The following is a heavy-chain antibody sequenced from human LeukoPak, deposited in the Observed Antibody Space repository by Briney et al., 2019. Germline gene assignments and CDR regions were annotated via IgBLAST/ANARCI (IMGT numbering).Heavy chain of an antibody. CDR2: ISDSGGST. V-gene: IGHV3-23*01. CDR1: GIIFSTYA. Sequence: GGSLRLSCEFSGIIFSTYAMNWVRQAPGKGLEWVSAISDSGGSTYYAESVKGRFTVSRDDAKNSLYLQMNTLRAEDTAVYCARIDGPTVYTYYMDLWGKGTTVTVAS. CDR3: RIDGPTVYTYYMDL. D-gene: IGHD2/OR15-2a*01. J-gene: IGHJ6*03.